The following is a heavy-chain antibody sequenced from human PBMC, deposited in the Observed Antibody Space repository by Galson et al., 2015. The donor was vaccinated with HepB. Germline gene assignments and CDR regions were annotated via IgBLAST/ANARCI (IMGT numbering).Heavy chain of an antibody. D-gene: IGHD3-10*01. V-gene: IGHV1-3*01. CDR1: GYTFTSYA. Sequence: SVKVACKASGYTFTSYAMHWVRQAPGQRLEWMGWINAGNGNTKYSQKFQGRVTITRDTSASTAYMELSSLRSEDTAVYYCARGTVLWFGSFDPWGQGTLVTVSS. CDR3: ARGTVLWFGSFDP. J-gene: IGHJ5*02. CDR2: INAGNGNT.